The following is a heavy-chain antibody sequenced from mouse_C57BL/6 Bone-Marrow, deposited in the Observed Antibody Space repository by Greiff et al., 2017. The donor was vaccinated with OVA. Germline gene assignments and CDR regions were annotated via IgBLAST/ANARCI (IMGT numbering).Heavy chain of an antibody. CDR2: ISSGGSYT. V-gene: IGHV5-6*01. CDR1: GFTFSSYG. CDR3: ARQGVPWFAY. Sequence: EVKLVESGGDLVKPGGSLKLSCAASGFTFSSYGMSWVRQTPDKRLEWVATISSGGSYTYYPDSVKGRFTISRDNAKNTLYLQMSSLKSEDTAMYYCARQGVPWFAYWGQGTLVTVSA. J-gene: IGHJ3*01.